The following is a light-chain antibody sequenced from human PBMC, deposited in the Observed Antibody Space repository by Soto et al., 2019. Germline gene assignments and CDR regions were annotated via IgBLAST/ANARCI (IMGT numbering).Light chain of an antibody. CDR3: TSYAGSNNLV. V-gene: IGLV2-8*01. J-gene: IGLJ3*02. CDR2: EVS. Sequence: QSALTQPPSASGSPGQSVTISCTGTSSDIGGYNYVSWYQQHPGKAPTLIIYEVSKRPSGVPDRFSGSKSGNTASLTVSGLQAEDEADYYCTSYAGSNNLVFAGGTKLTVL. CDR1: SSDIGGYNY.